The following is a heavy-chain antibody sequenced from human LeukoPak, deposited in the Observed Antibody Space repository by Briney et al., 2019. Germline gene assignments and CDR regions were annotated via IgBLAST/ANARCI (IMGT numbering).Heavy chain of an antibody. J-gene: IGHJ6*03. CDR3: ARYDYYYYYMDV. CDR2: IKQDGSEK. V-gene: IGHV3-7*02. CDR1: GFTFSSNW. Sequence: PGGSLRLSCAASGFTFSSNWMSWVRQAPGKGLEWVANIKQDGSEKYYVDSVKGRFTISRDNAKNSLYLQMNSLRAEDTAVYYCARYDYYYYYMDVWGKGTTVTVSS.